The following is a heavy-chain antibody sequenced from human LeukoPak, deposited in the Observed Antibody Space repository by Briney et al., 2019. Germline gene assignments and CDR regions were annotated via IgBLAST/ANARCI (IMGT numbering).Heavy chain of an antibody. CDR2: ISWNSGSI. CDR1: GFTFDDYA. V-gene: IGHV3-9*01. CDR3: AKDQQLVGAYAFDI. D-gene: IGHD1-26*01. Sequence: GGSLRLSCAASGFTFDDYAVHWVRQAPGKGLEWVSGISWNSGSIGYADSVKGRFTISRDNAKNSLYLQMNSLRAEDTALYYCAKDQQLVGAYAFDIWGQGTMVTVSS. J-gene: IGHJ3*02.